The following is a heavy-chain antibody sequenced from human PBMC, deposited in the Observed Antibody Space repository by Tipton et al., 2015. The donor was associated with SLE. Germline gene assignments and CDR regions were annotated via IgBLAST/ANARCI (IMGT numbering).Heavy chain of an antibody. CDR3: ARDDYDPPSWYFDL. CDR2: ISSRGSTI. CDR1: GFTFSSYE. D-gene: IGHD4-17*01. J-gene: IGHJ2*01. Sequence: SLRLSCAASGFTFSSYEMNWVRQAPGKGLEWVSYISSRGSTIYYADSVKGRFTISRDNAKHSLYLQMNSLRAEDTAVYYCARDDYDPPSWYFDLWCRGTLVTVSS. V-gene: IGHV3-48*03.